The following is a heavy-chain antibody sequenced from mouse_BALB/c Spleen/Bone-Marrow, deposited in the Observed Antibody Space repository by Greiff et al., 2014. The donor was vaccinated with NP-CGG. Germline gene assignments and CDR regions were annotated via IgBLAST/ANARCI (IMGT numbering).Heavy chain of an antibody. CDR3: AAYYRYLAWFAY. CDR1: GFNIKDTY. V-gene: IGHV14-3*02. J-gene: IGHJ3*01. D-gene: IGHD2-14*01. Sequence: VQLKQSGAELVKPGASVKLSCTASGFNIKDTYMHWVRQRPEQGLEWIGGIDPANGNTKYDPKFQGKATITADTSSNTAYLQLSSLTSEDTAVYYCAAYYRYLAWFAYWGQGTLVTVSA. CDR2: IDPANGNT.